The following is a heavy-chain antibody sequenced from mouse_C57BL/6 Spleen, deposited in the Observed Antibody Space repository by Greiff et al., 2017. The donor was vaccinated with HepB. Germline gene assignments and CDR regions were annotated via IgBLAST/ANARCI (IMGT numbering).Heavy chain of an antibody. Sequence: QVQLQQSGPGLVQPSQSLSITCTVSGFSLTSYGVHWVRQSPGKGLEWLGVIWSGGSTDYNAAFISRLSISKDNSKSQVFFKMNSLQADDTAIYYCARTPSYYSNWFAYWGQGTLVTVSA. CDR2: IWSGGST. D-gene: IGHD2-5*01. CDR1: GFSLTSYG. V-gene: IGHV2-2*01. J-gene: IGHJ3*01. CDR3: ARTPSYYSNWFAY.